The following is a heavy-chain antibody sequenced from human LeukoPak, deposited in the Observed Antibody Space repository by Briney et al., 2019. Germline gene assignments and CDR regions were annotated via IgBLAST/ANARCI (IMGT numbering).Heavy chain of an antibody. D-gene: IGHD3-3*01. Sequence: GESLQISCKGSGYSFTTYWIGWVRQMPGKGLEWMGIIYPGDSNSRYSPSFEGQVTISADKSMSTAYLQWSSLKASDTAMYYCARQPGGVYGMDVWGQGTTATVSS. CDR3: ARQPGGVYGMDV. CDR1: GYSFTTYW. J-gene: IGHJ6*02. V-gene: IGHV5-51*01. CDR2: IYPGDSNS.